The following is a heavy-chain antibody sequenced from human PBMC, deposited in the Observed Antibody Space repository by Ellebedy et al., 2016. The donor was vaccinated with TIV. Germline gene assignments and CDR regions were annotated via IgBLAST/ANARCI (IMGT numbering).Heavy chain of an antibody. J-gene: IGHJ4*02. Sequence: GESLKISCAASGFTFRNYGMHWVRQAPGKGLEWVAVIWYDGDNKYYTDSVKGRFTISRDNSKDTLFLQMNSLRVEDTAVYYCARDSYYYDSSGTNYFDYWGQGTLVTVSS. CDR2: IWYDGDNK. CDR3: ARDSYYYDSSGTNYFDY. CDR1: GFTFRNYG. V-gene: IGHV3-33*01. D-gene: IGHD3-22*01.